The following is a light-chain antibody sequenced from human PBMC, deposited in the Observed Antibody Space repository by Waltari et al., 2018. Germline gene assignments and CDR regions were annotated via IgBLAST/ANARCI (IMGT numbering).Light chain of an antibody. Sequence: SSELTQDPAVSVAMGQPVRITCQGDSLRSYYASWYQPRPGQAPILVIYDKNNRPSGVPDRFSGSSSHNTGSLTITGAQAEDEASYYCHSRDASGVAGSFGGGTKLTVL. J-gene: IGLJ2*01. V-gene: IGLV3-19*01. CDR2: DKN. CDR3: HSRDASGVAGS. CDR1: SLRSYY.